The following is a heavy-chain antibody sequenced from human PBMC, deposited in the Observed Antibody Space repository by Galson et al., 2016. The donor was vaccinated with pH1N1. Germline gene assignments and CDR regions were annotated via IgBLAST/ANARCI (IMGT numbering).Heavy chain of an antibody. CDR1: GFSLSTSGVG. J-gene: IGHJ4*02. V-gene: IGHV2-5*02. D-gene: IGHD4-17*01. CDR3: ARNGYGDYVGYFDY. Sequence: PALVKPTQTLTLTCTFSGFSLSTSGVGVGWIRQPPGKALEWLALIYWDDDKRYSPSLKSRLTITKNTSKNQVLLTMTNMDPVDTATYYCARNGYGDYVGYFDYWGQGTLVTVSS. CDR2: IYWDDDK.